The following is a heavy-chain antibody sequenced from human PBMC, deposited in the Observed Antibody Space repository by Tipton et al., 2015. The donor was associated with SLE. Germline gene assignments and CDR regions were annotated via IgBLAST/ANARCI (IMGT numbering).Heavy chain of an antibody. J-gene: IGHJ3*02. Sequence: TLSLTCTVSGGSISSGDYYWSWIRQPPGKGLEWIGYIYYSGSTYYNPSLKSRVTISVDTSKNQFSLKLSSVTAADTAVYYCAREGGSDAFDIWGQGTMVTVSS. CDR2: IYYSGST. CDR1: GGSISSGDYY. CDR3: AREGGSDAFDI. V-gene: IGHV4-30-4*01. D-gene: IGHD3-10*01.